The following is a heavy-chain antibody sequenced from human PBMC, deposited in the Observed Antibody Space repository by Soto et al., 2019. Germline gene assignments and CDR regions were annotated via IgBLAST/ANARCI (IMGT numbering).Heavy chain of an antibody. V-gene: IGHV4-31*03. CDR3: ARGSITIFAVVTGFDY. D-gene: IGHD3-3*01. Sequence: SETLSLTCTVSGGSISSGGYYWNWIRQHPEKGLEWIGHIYYSGSTYYNPSLKSRVSISLDTSKNQLSLKLSSVTAADTAVYYCARGSITIFAVVTGFDYWGQGTPVT. CDR2: IYYSGST. CDR1: GGSISSGGYY. J-gene: IGHJ4*02.